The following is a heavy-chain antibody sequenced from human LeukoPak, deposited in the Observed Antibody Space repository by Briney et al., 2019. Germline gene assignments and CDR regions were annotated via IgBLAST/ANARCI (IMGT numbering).Heavy chain of an antibody. D-gene: IGHD3-22*01. CDR1: GVTFSSYA. CDR2: ISGSGGST. Sequence: GGSLRLSCAASGVTFSSYAMSWVRQAPGKGLELVSGISGSGGSTYYADSVKGRFTISRDNSKNTLSLQMNSLRVEDTAVYYCARVLNYYDSSGYYFSYWGQGTLVTVSS. V-gene: IGHV3-23*01. CDR3: ARVLNYYDSSGYYFSY. J-gene: IGHJ4*02.